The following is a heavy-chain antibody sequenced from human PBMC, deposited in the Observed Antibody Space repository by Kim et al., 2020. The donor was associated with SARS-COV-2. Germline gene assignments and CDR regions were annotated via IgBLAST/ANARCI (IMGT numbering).Heavy chain of an antibody. CDR1: GYTLTELS. V-gene: IGHV1-24*01. CDR2: FDPEDGET. CDR3: ATDLPPALRLLWFGEKGDYYGMDV. Sequence: ASVKVSCKVSGYTLTELSMHWVRQAPGKGLEWMGGFDPEDGETIYAQKFQGRVTMTEDTSTDTAYMELSSLRSEDTAVYYCATDLPPALRLLWFGEKGDYYGMDVWGQGTTVTVSS. D-gene: IGHD3-10*01. J-gene: IGHJ6*02.